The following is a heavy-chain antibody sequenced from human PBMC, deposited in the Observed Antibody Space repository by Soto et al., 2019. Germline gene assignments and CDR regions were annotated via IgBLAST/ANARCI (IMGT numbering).Heavy chain of an antibody. CDR3: ARVGIAAARGAFDI. CDR2: IYYSGST. D-gene: IGHD6-13*01. V-gene: IGHV4-59*01. J-gene: IGHJ3*02. CDR1: GVSISSYY. Sequence: SETLSLTCTVSGVSISSYYWSWIRQPPGKGLEWIGYIYYSGSTNYNPSLKSRVTMTRDTSTSTVYMELSSLRSEDTAVYYCARVGIAAARGAFDIWGQGTMVTVSS.